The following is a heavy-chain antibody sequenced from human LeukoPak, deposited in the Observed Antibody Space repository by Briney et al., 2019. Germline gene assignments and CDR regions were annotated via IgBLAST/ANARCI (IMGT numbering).Heavy chain of an antibody. V-gene: IGHV3-9*01. CDR2: ICWNRGSI. Sequence: GRSLRLSCAASGFTFDDYPMLWVREAPGKGLEGLTGICWNRGSIGYADSVKGRFTISRDNAKNSLYLQMNSLRAEDTALYYCAKDMTYRVGATDAFDIWGQGTMVTVSS. CDR1: GFTFDDYP. D-gene: IGHD1-26*01. CDR3: AKDMTYRVGATDAFDI. J-gene: IGHJ3*02.